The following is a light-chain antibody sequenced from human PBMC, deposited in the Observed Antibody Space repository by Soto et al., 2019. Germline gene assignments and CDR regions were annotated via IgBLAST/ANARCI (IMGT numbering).Light chain of an antibody. V-gene: IGKV1-39*01. Sequence: DIQMTQSPSSLSASVGDRVTITCRASQSISSYLNWCQQKPGKAPKLLIYAASSLQSGVPSGFSGSGSGTDFTLTISSLQPEDFATYYCQQSYSTLYTFGQGTKLEIK. CDR1: QSISSY. CDR2: AAS. J-gene: IGKJ2*01. CDR3: QQSYSTLYT.